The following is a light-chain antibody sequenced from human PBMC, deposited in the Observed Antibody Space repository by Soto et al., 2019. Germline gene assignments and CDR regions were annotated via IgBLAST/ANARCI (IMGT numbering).Light chain of an antibody. Sequence: EVVLTQSPATLSSSPGESVTLSCRASQSINTYLAWYQQKPGQAPRLLIYDASYRAAGIPSRFSGSGSGTDFTLTISSLEPADFAIYPCQQRSNWPLTFCGGTKVEI. CDR1: QSINTY. V-gene: IGKV3-11*01. CDR2: DAS. J-gene: IGKJ4*01. CDR3: QQRSNWPLT.